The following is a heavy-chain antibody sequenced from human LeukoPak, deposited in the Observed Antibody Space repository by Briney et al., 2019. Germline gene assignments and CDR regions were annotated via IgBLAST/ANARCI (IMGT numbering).Heavy chain of an antibody. V-gene: IGHV1-69*05. D-gene: IGHD1-26*01. CDR2: IIPIFGTA. CDR1: GGTFSSYA. CDR3: ARVDSGSYGYFQH. J-gene: IGHJ1*01. Sequence: SVKVSCKASGGTFSSYAISWVRQAPGQGLEWMGGIIPIFGTANYAQKFQGRVTITTDESTSTAYMELRSLRSDDTAVYYCARVDSGSYGYFQHWGQGTLVTVSS.